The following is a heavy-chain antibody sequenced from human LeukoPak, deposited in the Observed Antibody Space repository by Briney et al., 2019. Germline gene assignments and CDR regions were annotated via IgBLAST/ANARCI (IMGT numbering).Heavy chain of an antibody. J-gene: IGHJ4*02. CDR1: AFTVSSNH. V-gene: IGHV3-66*01. CDR3: VKNPGSY. D-gene: IGHD1-26*01. Sequence: GGSLRLSCAASAFTVSSNHMSWVRQAAGKGLEWVSVIYSGGGTYYADSVKGRFTISRDNSKNTLYLQMSSLRAEDTAVYYCVKNPGSYWGQGTLVTVSS. CDR2: IYSGGGT.